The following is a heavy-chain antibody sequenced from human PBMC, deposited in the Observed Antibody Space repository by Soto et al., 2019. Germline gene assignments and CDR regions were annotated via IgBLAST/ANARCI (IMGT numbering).Heavy chain of an antibody. CDR2: IGTAGDT. V-gene: IGHV3-13*01. CDR1: GFTFSSYD. J-gene: IGHJ4*02. D-gene: IGHD6-25*01. Sequence: PGGSLRLSCAASGFTFSSYDMHWVRQATGKGLEWVSAIGTAGDTYYPGSVKGRFTISRENAKNSLYLQMNSLRAGDTAVYYCARGSSELALDYWGQGTLVTVSS. CDR3: ARGSSELALDY.